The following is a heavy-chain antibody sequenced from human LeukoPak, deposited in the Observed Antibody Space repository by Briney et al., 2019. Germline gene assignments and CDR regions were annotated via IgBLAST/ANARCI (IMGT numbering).Heavy chain of an antibody. CDR3: ASSGYSGYYYFDY. CDR1: GYTFRRYG. V-gene: IGHV1-18*01. D-gene: IGHD5-12*01. CDR2: ISAYNGNT. Sequence: GASVKVSCKASGYTFRRYGVTWVRQAPGQGLEWMGWISAYNGNTSYAQKLQGRVTMTTDTSTSTAYMELRSLRSDDTAVYYCASSGYSGYYYFDYWGQGTLVTVSS. J-gene: IGHJ4*02.